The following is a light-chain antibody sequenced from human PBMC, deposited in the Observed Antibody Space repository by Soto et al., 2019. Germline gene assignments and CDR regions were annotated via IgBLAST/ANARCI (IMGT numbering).Light chain of an antibody. Sequence: QSALTQPASVSGSPGQSVTIPCTGTNSDLGNYKYVSWYQQYPGKPPQLLIYEVTNRPLGVSNRFSGSKSGNTASLTISGLEDEDEADYYCSSYTPTITVFGGGTKVTVL. CDR1: NSDLGNYKY. V-gene: IGLV2-14*01. CDR2: EVT. CDR3: SSYTPTITV. J-gene: IGLJ3*02.